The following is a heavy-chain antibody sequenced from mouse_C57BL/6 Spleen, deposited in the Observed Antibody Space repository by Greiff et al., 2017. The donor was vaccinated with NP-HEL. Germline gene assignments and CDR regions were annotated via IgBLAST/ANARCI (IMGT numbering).Heavy chain of an antibody. V-gene: IGHV1-82*01. CDR1: GYAFSSSW. CDR2: IYPGDGDT. Sequence: VKLVESGPELVKPGASVKISCKASGYAFSSSWMNWVKQRPGKGREWIGRIYPGDGDTNYNGKFKGKATLTADKSSSTAYMQLSSLTSEDSAVYFCALIYYGYEGFAYWGQGTLVTVSA. D-gene: IGHD2-2*01. CDR3: ALIYYGYEGFAY. J-gene: IGHJ3*01.